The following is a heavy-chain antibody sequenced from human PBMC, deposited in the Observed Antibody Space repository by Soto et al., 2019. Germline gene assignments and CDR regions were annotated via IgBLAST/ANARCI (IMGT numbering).Heavy chain of an antibody. D-gene: IGHD3-9*01. CDR3: AKDHDKMGIGDAFDI. J-gene: IGHJ3*02. CDR1: GFTFSSYA. V-gene: IGHV3-23*01. Sequence: GGSLRLSCAASGFTFSSYAMSWVRQAPGRGLEWVSAISGSGGSTYYADSVKGRFTISRDNSKNTLYLQMNSLRAEDTAVYYCAKDHDKMGIGDAFDIWGQGTMVTVSS. CDR2: ISGSGGST.